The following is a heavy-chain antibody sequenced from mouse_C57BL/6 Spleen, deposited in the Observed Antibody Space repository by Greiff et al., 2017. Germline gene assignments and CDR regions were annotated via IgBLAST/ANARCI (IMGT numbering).Heavy chain of an antibody. Sequence: VQLQQPGAELVKPGASVKLSCKASGYTFTSYWMQWVKQRPGQGLEWIGEIDPSDSYTNSNQKFKGKATLTVDTSSSPAYMQLSSLTSEDSAVYYGARRVDGNYGFDVWGTGTTVTVSS. CDR1: GYTFTSYW. V-gene: IGHV1-50*01. D-gene: IGHD2-1*01. CDR2: IDPSDSYT. J-gene: IGHJ1*03. CDR3: ARRVDGNYGFDV.